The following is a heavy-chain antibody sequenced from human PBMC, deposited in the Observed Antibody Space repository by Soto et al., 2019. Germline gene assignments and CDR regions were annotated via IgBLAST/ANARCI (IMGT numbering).Heavy chain of an antibody. D-gene: IGHD3-16*02. CDR2: IYYSGST. J-gene: IGHJ3*02. CDR1: GGSISSYY. CDR3: ARDQLYYDYIWGSYRSHAFDI. V-gene: IGHV4-59*01. Sequence: SQTLSLTCTVSGGSISSYYWSWIRQPPGKGLEWIGYIYYSGSTNYNPSLKSRVTISVDTSKNQFSLKLSSVTAADTAVYYCARDQLYYDYIWGSYRSHAFDIWGQGTMVTVSS.